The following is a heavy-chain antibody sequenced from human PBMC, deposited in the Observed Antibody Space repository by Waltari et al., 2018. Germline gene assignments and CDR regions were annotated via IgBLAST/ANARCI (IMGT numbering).Heavy chain of an antibody. Sequence: EVQLVESGGGLIQPGGSLRLSCAASGFTVSSNYMSWVRQAPGQGLEWVSVIYSGGSTYYADSVKGRFTISRDNSKNTLYLQMNSLRAEDTAVYYCARQRRYLYYYYGMDVWGQGTTVTVSS. CDR1: GFTVSSNY. V-gene: IGHV3-53*01. D-gene: IGHD1-26*01. J-gene: IGHJ6*02. CDR3: ARQRRYLYYYYGMDV. CDR2: IYSGGST.